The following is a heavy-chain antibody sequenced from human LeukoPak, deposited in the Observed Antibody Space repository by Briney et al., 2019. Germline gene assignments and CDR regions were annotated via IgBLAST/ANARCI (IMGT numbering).Heavy chain of an antibody. J-gene: IGHJ4*02. D-gene: IGHD6-13*01. V-gene: IGHV3-64*02. CDR1: GFTFSTYA. Sequence: GGSLRLSCVASGFTFSTYAIYWVRQAPGKGLQYVSAISSHGGSSYYADSVKGRITISRDNSENTVYLQMGSLRAEDMAVYYCARESYSSSWTFDYWGQGTPVTVSS. CDR3: ARESYSSSWTFDY. CDR2: ISSHGGSS.